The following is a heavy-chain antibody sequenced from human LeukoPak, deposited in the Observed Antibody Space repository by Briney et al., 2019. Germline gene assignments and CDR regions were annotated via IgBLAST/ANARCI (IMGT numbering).Heavy chain of an antibody. V-gene: IGHV1-69*08. CDR3: TRVNLRGSQYNWFDP. D-gene: IGHD1-26*01. CDR1: GRTFRTHI. J-gene: IGHJ5*02. CDR2: ITPVINSA. Sequence: SVKVSCKTFGRTFRTHIFSWLRQAPGQGLEWMGKITPVINSAKYSQKFRDRLTITGDSSTGTAYMELSSLTPEDTALYYCTRVNLRGSQYNWFDPWGQGTLVIVSS.